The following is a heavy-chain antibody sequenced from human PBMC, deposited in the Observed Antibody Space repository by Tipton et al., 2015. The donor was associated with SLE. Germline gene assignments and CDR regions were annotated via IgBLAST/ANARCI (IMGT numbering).Heavy chain of an antibody. D-gene: IGHD3-10*01. CDR1: GDSITSGYS. Sequence: TLSLTCTVSGDSITSGYSWGWIRQPPGKGLEWIGHIQPSGSTLYNPSLKSRVTMSLDMSKNQLSLKLYSVTAADTAVYYCARDLNWMVHFEEAFDIWGQGTMVTVSS. V-gene: IGHV4-38-2*02. CDR3: ARDLNWMVHFEEAFDI. J-gene: IGHJ3*02. CDR2: IQPSGST.